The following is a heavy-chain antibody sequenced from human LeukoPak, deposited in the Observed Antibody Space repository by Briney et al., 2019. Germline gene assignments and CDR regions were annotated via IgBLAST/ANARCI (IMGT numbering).Heavy chain of an antibody. J-gene: IGHJ4*02. CDR2: IYWNDDK. D-gene: IGHD6-13*01. CDR1: GLSLSTSGEG. CDR3: AHRRHSSSWYDY. V-gene: IGHV2-5*01. Sequence: SGPTLVKPTQTLTLTCTFSGLSLSTSGEGVGWIRQPPGKALEWLALIYWNDDKRYRPSMKNSLTITKDTSKNQVVLTVTNMDPVDTATYYCAHRRHSSSWYDYWGQGTLVTVSS.